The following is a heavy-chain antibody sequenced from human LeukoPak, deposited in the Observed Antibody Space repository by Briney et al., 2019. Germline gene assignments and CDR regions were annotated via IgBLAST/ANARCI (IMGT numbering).Heavy chain of an antibody. Sequence: ASVKVSCKASGYTFTGYYMHWVRQAPGQGLEWMGWIDPNSGGTNYVQKFQGRVTMTRDTSISTAYMELSRLRSDDTAVYYCARENVFYGSGSYYPGFDPWGQGTLVTVSS. D-gene: IGHD3-10*01. J-gene: IGHJ5*02. V-gene: IGHV1-2*02. CDR1: GYTFTGYY. CDR2: IDPNSGGT. CDR3: ARENVFYGSGSYYPGFDP.